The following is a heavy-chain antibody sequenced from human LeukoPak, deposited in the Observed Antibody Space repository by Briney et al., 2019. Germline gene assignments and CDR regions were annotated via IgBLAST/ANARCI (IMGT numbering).Heavy chain of an antibody. Sequence: SVKVSCKASGGTFSSYAISWVRQAPGQGLEWMGGIIPIFGTANYAQKFQGRVTITADESTSTAYMELSSLRSEDTAVYYCARDSNPMVRGVETHPDYWGQGTLVTVSS. CDR2: IIPIFGTA. CDR1: GGTFSSYA. D-gene: IGHD3-10*01. CDR3: ARDSNPMVRGVETHPDY. J-gene: IGHJ4*02. V-gene: IGHV1-69*01.